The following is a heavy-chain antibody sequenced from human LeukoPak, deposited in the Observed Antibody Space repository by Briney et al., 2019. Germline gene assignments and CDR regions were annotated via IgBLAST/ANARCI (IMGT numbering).Heavy chain of an antibody. D-gene: IGHD3-10*01. Sequence: GRSLRLSCAASGFTFSSYAMHWVRQVPGKGLEWVSGISWNSGRIGYADSVKGRFTISRDNAKNSLYLQMSSLRDEDTALYYCTKDSYGGSGSYYLYSFDVWGQGTMVTVSS. CDR1: GFTFSSYA. CDR3: TKDSYGGSGSYYLYSFDV. CDR2: ISWNSGRI. J-gene: IGHJ3*01. V-gene: IGHV3-9*01.